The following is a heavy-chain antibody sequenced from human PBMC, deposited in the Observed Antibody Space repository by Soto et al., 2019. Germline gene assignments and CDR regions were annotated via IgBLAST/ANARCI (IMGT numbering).Heavy chain of an antibody. CDR2: ISNSFSDGNT. CDR3: AKVFSPEGGNYFDY. V-gene: IGHV3-23*01. Sequence: GGSLRLSCAASGFRFSNYAMNWVRQAPGRGLEWVSAISNSFSDGNTHYADSVKGRFTISRHNDKNTVFLEMNGLRAEDTAVYYCAKVFSPEGGNYFDYWGQGTLVTVSS. J-gene: IGHJ4*02. CDR1: GFRFSNYA.